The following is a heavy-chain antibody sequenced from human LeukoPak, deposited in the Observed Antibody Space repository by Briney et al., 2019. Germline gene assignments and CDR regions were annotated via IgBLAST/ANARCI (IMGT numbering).Heavy chain of an antibody. CDR2: MNPNSGNT. CDR3: ARGERRDGYIDY. D-gene: IGHD5-24*01. V-gene: IGHV1-8*01. CDR1: GYTFTSYD. J-gene: IGHJ4*02. Sequence: ASVKVSCKASGYTFTSYDINWVRQATGQGLEWMGWMNPNSGNTGYAQKFQGRVTMTRNTSISTAYMELSSLRYEDTAVYYCARGERRDGYIDYWGQGTLVTVSS.